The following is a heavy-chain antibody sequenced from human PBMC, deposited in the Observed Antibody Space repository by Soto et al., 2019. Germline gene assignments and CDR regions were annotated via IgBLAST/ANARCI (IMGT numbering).Heavy chain of an antibody. D-gene: IGHD3-10*01. V-gene: IGHV4-59*01. CDR1: GVSLTSYY. CDR2: IFYNGTT. CDR3: ARGKGTHRY. Sequence: ETLSLTCSVSGVSLTSYYWSWIRQTPGKTLEWIGCIFYNGTTNYNPSLKSRVTISLDMSKNQFSLKLNSVTAEDTALYYCARGKGTHRYWGQGTLVTVSS. J-gene: IGHJ4*02.